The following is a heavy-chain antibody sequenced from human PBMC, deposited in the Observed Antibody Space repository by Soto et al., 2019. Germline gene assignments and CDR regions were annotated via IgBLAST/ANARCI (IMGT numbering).Heavy chain of an antibody. D-gene: IGHD3-3*01. J-gene: IGHJ4*02. V-gene: IGHV3-9*01. CDR1: GFTFDDYA. Sequence: EVQLVESGGGLVQPGRSLRLSCAASGFTFDDYAMHWVRQAPGKGLEWVSGISWNGGSIGYADSVKGRFTISRDNAKNSLYLQMNSLRAEDTALYYCAKDIEGAIFGIFDYWGQGTLVTVSS. CDR2: ISWNGGSI. CDR3: AKDIEGAIFGIFDY.